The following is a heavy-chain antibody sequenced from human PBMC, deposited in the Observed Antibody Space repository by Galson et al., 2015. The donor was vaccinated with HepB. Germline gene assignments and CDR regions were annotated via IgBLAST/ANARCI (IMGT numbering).Heavy chain of an antibody. D-gene: IGHD6-13*01. V-gene: IGHV7-4-1*02. CDR1: GYTFTSYA. CDR2: INTNTGNP. J-gene: IGHJ5*02. CDR3: ARRTEVSSSWYSLANWFDP. Sequence: SVKVSCKASGYTFTSYAMNWVRQAPGQGLEWMGWINTNTGNPTYAQGFTGRLVFSLDTSVSTAYLQISSLKAEDTAVYYCARRTEVSSSWYSLANWFDPWGRGTLVTVSS.